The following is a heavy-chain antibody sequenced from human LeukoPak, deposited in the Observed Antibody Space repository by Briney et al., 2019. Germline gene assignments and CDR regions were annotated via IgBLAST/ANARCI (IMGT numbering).Heavy chain of an antibody. CDR2: NSGSGRST. CDR1: GFTFSSYA. V-gene: IGHV3-23*01. J-gene: IGHJ4*02. Sequence: GGSLRLSCAASGFTFSSYAMSWVRQAPGKGLEWVSTNSGSGRSTYYADSVRGRFTISRDNSKNTMSVQMDDLRAEDTAVYYCTRYNNDHFDYWGQGTLVTVSS. CDR3: TRYNNDHFDY. D-gene: IGHD1-14*01.